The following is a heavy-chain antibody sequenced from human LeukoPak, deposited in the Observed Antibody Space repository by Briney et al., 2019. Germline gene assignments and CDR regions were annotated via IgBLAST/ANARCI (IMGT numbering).Heavy chain of an antibody. CDR2: ISGSGGST. Sequence: GGSLRLSCAPSGFTFSSYAMSWVRQAPGKGLEWASAISGSGGSTYYADSVKGRFTISRDNSKNTLYLQMNSLRAEDTAVYYCAKGPSSGWYRYWGQGTLVTVSS. V-gene: IGHV3-23*01. CDR1: GFTFSSYA. J-gene: IGHJ4*02. CDR3: AKGPSSGWYRY. D-gene: IGHD6-19*01.